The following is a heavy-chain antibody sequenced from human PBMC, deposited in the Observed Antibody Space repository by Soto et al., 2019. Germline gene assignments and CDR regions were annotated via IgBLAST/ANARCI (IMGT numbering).Heavy chain of an antibody. J-gene: IGHJ6*02. CDR3: ARDREAAGRGVYYYYGMDV. CDR1: GGSISSGGYY. D-gene: IGHD6-13*01. V-gene: IGHV4-31*03. CDR2: IYYSGST. Sequence: SETLSLTCTVSGGSISSGGYYWSWIRQHPGKGLEWIGYIYYSGSTYYNPSLKSRVTISVDTSKNQFSLKLSSVTAADTAVYYCARDREAAGRGVYYYYGMDVWGQGTTVTVSS.